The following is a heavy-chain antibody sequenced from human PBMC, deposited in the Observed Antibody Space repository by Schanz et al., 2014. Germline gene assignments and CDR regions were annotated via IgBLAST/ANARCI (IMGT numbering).Heavy chain of an antibody. CDR1: GFSVGNKY. V-gene: IGHV3-66*01. J-gene: IGHJ3*02. CDR2: ISSGGNP. D-gene: IGHD1-1*01. CDR3: ARGGRTAGAFDI. Sequence: VQLVESGGGVVQPGRSLRLSCAASGFSVGNKYMNWVRQAPGKGLEWVSSISSGGNPYYANSVKGRFGISRDNAKNTLYLQMNSLSAEDTAVYYCARGGRTAGAFDIWGQGTMVTVSS.